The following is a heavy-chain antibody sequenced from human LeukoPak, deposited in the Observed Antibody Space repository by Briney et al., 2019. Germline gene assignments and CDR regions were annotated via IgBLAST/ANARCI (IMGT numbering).Heavy chain of an antibody. Sequence: GGSLRLSCAASGFTFSSYWMHWVRQAPGKGLVWVSRINSDGSSTSYADSVKGRFTISRDNSKNTLYLQMNSLRAEDTAVYYCARVSREYYYDSSGYDYWGQGTLVTVSS. J-gene: IGHJ4*02. D-gene: IGHD3-22*01. V-gene: IGHV3-74*01. CDR1: GFTFSSYW. CDR2: INSDGSST. CDR3: ARVSREYYYDSSGYDY.